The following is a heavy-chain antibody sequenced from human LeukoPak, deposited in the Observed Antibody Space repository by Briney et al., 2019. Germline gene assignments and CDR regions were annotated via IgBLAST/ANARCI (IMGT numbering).Heavy chain of an antibody. CDR3: ARDLSWVAGILDY. D-gene: IGHD6-19*01. Sequence: SVKVSCKASGGTFSSYTISWVRQAPGQGLEWMGRIIPILGIANYAQKFQSRVTITADKSTSTAYMELSSLRSEDTAVYYCARDLSWVAGILDYWGQGTLVTVSS. CDR1: GGTFSSYT. V-gene: IGHV1-69*04. J-gene: IGHJ4*02. CDR2: IIPILGIA.